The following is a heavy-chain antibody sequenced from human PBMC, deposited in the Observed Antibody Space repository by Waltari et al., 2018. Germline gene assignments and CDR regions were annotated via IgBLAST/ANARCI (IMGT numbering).Heavy chain of an antibody. CDR1: GFRFSGFS. J-gene: IGHJ4*02. D-gene: IGHD6-19*01. CDR2: IRREPYNYAT. Sequence: EVQVVESGGGLVQQGGSLKLSCATSGFRFSGFSIHWVRQTSGKGLEWVGRIRREPYNYATAYSASVKGRFTISRDDSKNTAFLQMNSLMTEDTAVYYCSGGEVTGTDFWGQGTLVTVSS. CDR3: SGGEVTGTDF. V-gene: IGHV3-73*01.